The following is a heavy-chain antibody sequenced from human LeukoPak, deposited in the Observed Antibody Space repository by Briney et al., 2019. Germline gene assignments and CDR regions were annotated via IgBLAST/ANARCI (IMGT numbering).Heavy chain of an antibody. Sequence: GGSLRLSCAASGFTFSSYGMHWVRQAPGKGLEWVAVIWYDGSNKYYADSVKGRFTISRDSSKNTLYLQMNSLRAEDTAVYYCAREDSGYYWRDNWFDPWGQGTLVTVSS. CDR1: GFTFSSYG. V-gene: IGHV3-33*01. J-gene: IGHJ5*02. CDR3: AREDSGYYWRDNWFDP. CDR2: IWYDGSNK. D-gene: IGHD3-22*01.